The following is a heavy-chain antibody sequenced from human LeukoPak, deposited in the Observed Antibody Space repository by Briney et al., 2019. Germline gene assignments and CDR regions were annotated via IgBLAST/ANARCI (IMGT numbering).Heavy chain of an antibody. J-gene: IGHJ4*02. D-gene: IGHD2-15*01. CDR2: IKQDGSEK. CDR3: ASEDCSGGSCYLDY. V-gene: IGHV3-7*01. Sequence: GGSLRLSCPASGFTFSSYWMSWVRQAPGKGLEWVANIKQDGSEKYYVDSVKGRFTISRDNAKNSLYLQMNSLRAEDTAVYYCASEDCSGGSCYLDYWGQGTLVTVSS. CDR1: GFTFSSYW.